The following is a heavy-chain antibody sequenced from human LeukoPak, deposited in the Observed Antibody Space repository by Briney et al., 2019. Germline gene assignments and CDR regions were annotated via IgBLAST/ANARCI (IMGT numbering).Heavy chain of an antibody. J-gene: IGHJ6*03. CDR1: GYTFTSYY. D-gene: IGHD3-22*01. CDR2: INPSGGST. V-gene: IGHV1-46*01. Sequence: ASVKVSCKASGYTFTSYYMHWVRQAPGQGLEWMGIINPSGGSTSYAQKFQGRVTTTRDMSTSTVYMELSSLRSDDTAVYYCARGLDYYDSSGYLYYYYYYMDVWGKGTTVTISS. CDR3: ARGLDYYDSSGYLYYYYYYMDV.